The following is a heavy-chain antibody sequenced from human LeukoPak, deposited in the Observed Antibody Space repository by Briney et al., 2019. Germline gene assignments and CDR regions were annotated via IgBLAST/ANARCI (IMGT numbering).Heavy chain of an antibody. V-gene: IGHV1-18*01. CDR3: ARSYSSSWYSPSCFDC. CDR1: GYTFTSYG. D-gene: IGHD6-13*01. Sequence: ASVKVSCKASGYTFTSYGISWVRQAPGQGLEWMGWISAYNGNTNYAQKLQGRVTMTTDTSTSTAYMELRSLRSDDTAVYYCARSYSSSWYSPSCFDCWGQGTLVTVSS. CDR2: ISAYNGNT. J-gene: IGHJ4*02.